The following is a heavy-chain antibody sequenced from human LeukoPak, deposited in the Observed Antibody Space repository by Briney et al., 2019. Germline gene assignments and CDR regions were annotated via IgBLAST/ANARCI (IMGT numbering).Heavy chain of an antibody. CDR1: GFTFSSYN. CDR2: ISSSSSYI. CDR3: ARVNLPQWATAPGRYNWFDP. J-gene: IGHJ5*02. V-gene: IGHV3-21*01. D-gene: IGHD6-19*01. Sequence: GGSLRLSCAASGFTFSSYNMNWVRQAPGKGLEWVSSISSSSSYIYYADSVKGRFTISRDNAKNSLYLQMNSLRAEDTAVYYCARVNLPQWATAPGRYNWFDPWGQGTLVTVSS.